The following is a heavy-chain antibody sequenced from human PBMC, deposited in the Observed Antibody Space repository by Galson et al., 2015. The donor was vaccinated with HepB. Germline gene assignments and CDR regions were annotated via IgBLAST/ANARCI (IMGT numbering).Heavy chain of an antibody. CDR1: GDSISSYY. J-gene: IGHJ6*02. CDR2: IYYTGST. CDR3: ARGIYYYGLDV. V-gene: IGHV4-59*01. Sequence: SETLSLTCTVSGDSISSYYWSWIRQPPGKGLEWLGYIYYTGSTNYNPSLKSRVTTSVDTSKNQFSLRLSSVTAADTAVYYCARGIYYYGLDVWGQGTTVTVSS.